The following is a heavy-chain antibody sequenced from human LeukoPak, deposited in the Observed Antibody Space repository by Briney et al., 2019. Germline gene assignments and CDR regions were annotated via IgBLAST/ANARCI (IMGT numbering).Heavy chain of an antibody. CDR2: ISGSGGST. Sequence: PGGSLRLSCGASGFTFSSYAMSWVRQAPGKGLEWVSAISGSGGSTYYADSVKGRFTISRDNSKNTLYLQMNSLRAEDTAVYYCAKARVYQLLLFDYWGQGTLVTVSS. CDR1: GFTFSSYA. D-gene: IGHD2-2*01. V-gene: IGHV3-23*01. CDR3: AKARVYQLLLFDY. J-gene: IGHJ4*02.